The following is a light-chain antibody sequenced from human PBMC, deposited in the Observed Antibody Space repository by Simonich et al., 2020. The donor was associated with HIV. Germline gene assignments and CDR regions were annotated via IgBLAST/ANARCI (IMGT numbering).Light chain of an antibody. CDR2: EGN. Sequence: QSALTQPASVSGSPGQSLTISCAGTSSDVGSYNLVSWYQKHPGKAPKLMIYEGNKRPSGVSNRFSGSKSGNTASLTISVLQAEDEADYYCCSYAGNNNWVFGGGTKLTVL. CDR3: CSYAGNNNWV. CDR1: SSDVGSYNL. J-gene: IGLJ3*02. V-gene: IGLV2-23*01.